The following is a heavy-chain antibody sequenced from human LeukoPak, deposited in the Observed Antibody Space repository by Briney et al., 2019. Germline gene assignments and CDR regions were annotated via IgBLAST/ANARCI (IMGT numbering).Heavy chain of an antibody. D-gene: IGHD3-22*01. CDR2: IFYSGST. CDR1: GGSISTSSYY. V-gene: IGHV4-39*07. J-gene: IGHJ4*02. Sequence: SETLSLTCTVSGGSISTSSYYWGWVRQPPGTGLEWIGNIFYSGSTYYSPSLKSRVTISLDTSRNQFSLKLSSVTAADTAVYYCARRRGGYYDSSRLFDYWGQGTLVTVSS. CDR3: ARRRGGYYDSSRLFDY.